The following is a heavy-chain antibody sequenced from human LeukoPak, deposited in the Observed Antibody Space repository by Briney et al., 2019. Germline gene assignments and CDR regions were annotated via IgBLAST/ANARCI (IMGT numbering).Heavy chain of an antibody. J-gene: IGHJ4*02. CDR1: GFTFSSYA. CDR3: AKDPHRIAARPRYFDY. D-gene: IGHD6-6*01. V-gene: IGHV3-30-3*01. CDR2: ISYDGSNK. Sequence: PGGSLRLSCAASGFTFSSYAMHWVRQAPGKGLEWVAVISYDGSNKYYADSVKGRFTISRDNSKNTLYLQMNSLRAEDTAVYYCAKDPHRIAARPRYFDYWGQGTLVTVSS.